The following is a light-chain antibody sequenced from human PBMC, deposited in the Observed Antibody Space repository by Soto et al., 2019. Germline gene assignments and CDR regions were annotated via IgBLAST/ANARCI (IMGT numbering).Light chain of an antibody. CDR3: SSYTSSSTYV. CDR2: EVS. V-gene: IGLV2-18*02. J-gene: IGLJ1*01. Sequence: QSVLTQPLSVSGSHGQAVTISCTGTNSDVGSYNRVSWYQQPPGTAPKLMISEVSNRPSGVPDRFSGSKSGNTASLTISGLQAEDEADYYCSSYTSSSTYVFGTGTKVTVL. CDR1: NSDVGSYNR.